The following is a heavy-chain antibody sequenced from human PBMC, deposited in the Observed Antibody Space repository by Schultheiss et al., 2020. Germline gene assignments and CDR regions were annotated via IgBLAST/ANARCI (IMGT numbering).Heavy chain of an antibody. CDR2: ISAYNGNT. CDR1: GFTFSSYA. D-gene: IGHD2-2*01. CDR3: ARDVSDIVVVPAAPTDAFDI. J-gene: IGHJ3*02. V-gene: IGHV1-18*01. Sequence: GGSLRLSCAASGFTFSSYAMSWVRQAPGQGLEWMGWISAYNGNTNYAQKLQGRVTMTTDTSTSTAYMELRSLRSDDTAVYYCARDVSDIVVVPAAPTDAFDIWGQGTMVTVSS.